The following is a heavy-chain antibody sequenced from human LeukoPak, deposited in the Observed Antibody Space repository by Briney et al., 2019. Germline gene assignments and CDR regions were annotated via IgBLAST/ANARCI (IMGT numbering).Heavy chain of an antibody. CDR1: GFNFNDAA. Sequence: GGSLRLSCAASGFNFNDAAMTWVRQAPGKGLEWVSDISGSGGTTYYADSVKRRFTISRDNAKNSLYVQMNSLRVEDTAVYYCARGFGSGSFKTYYFDFWGQGTLVTVSS. J-gene: IGHJ4*02. CDR2: ISGSGGTT. D-gene: IGHD3-10*01. CDR3: ARGFGSGSFKTYYFDF. V-gene: IGHV3-23*01.